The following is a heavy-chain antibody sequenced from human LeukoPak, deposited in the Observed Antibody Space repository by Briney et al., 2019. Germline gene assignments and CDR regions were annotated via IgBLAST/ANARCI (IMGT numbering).Heavy chain of an antibody. V-gene: IGHV4-4*07. J-gene: IGHJ3*02. Sequence: SETLSLTCTVSGGSISSYYWSWIRQPAGKGLEWIGRIYTSGSTNYNPSLKSRVTMSVDTSKNQFSLKLSSVTAADTAVYYCARDKGDAHEGDAFDIWGQGTMVTVSS. D-gene: IGHD3-16*01. CDR2: IYTSGST. CDR1: GGSISSYY. CDR3: ARDKGDAHEGDAFDI.